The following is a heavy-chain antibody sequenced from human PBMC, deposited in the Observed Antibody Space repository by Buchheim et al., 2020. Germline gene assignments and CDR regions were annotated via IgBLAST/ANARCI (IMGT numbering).Heavy chain of an antibody. Sequence: QVQLLESGPGLVKPSQTLSLTCTVSGDSISGSDYFWNWIRQHPGKGLEWIGNIYYSGTTNYNPSLKSRVTISVDTSKNQFSLKLSSVTAADTAVYYCARHGWELLRSYFDYWGQGTL. CDR3: ARHGWELLRSYFDY. J-gene: IGHJ4*02. CDR2: IYYSGTT. CDR1: GDSISGSDYF. D-gene: IGHD1-26*01. V-gene: IGHV4-30-4*08.